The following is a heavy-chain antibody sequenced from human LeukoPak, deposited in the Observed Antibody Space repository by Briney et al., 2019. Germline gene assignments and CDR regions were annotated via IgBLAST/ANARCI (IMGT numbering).Heavy chain of an antibody. CDR1: GGTFSSYA. V-gene: IGHV1-69*05. D-gene: IGHD6-13*01. J-gene: IGHJ4*02. Sequence: SVKVSCKATGGTFSSYAISWVRQAPGQGLEWMGRIIPIFGTANYAQKFQGRVTITTDESTSTAYMELSSLRSEDTAVYYCARMASSYSSSSYWGQGTLVTVSS. CDR3: ARMASSYSSSSY. CDR2: IIPIFGTA.